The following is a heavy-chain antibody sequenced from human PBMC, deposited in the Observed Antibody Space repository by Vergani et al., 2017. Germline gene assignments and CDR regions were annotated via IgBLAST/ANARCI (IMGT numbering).Heavy chain of an antibody. CDR2: IHHSGDT. CDR1: DSSIMTNPY. J-gene: IGHJ6*02. D-gene: IGHD3-10*01. V-gene: IGHV4-38-2*01. Sequence: QVQLQESGPGLVKPSETLTLTCDVSDSSIMTNPYWGWFRQSPGKGLVCIGWIHHSGDTHYNSSLKRGVSISIVSSSKFSLSLTSVTAADTAIYYCARHRGAGGFFPSSYFYGMDVWGHGTTVTVSS. CDR3: ARHRGAGGFFPSSYFYGMDV.